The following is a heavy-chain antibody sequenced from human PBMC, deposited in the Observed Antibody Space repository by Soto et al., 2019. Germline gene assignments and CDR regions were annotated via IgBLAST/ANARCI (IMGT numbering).Heavy chain of an antibody. CDR1: GGSFSGYY. CDR3: ARPWYSSSWFDY. D-gene: IGHD6-13*01. V-gene: IGHV4-34*01. J-gene: IGHJ4*02. Sequence: QVQLQQWGAGLLKPSETLSLTCAVYGGSFSGYYWSWIRQPPGKGLEWIGEINHSGSTNYNPSLKSRVTISVDTSKNQSSLKLSSVTAADTAVYYCARPWYSSSWFDYWGQGTLVTVSS. CDR2: INHSGST.